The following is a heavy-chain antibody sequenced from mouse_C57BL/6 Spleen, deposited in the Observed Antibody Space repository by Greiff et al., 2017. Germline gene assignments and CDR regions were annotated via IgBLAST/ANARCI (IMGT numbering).Heavy chain of an antibody. J-gene: IGHJ4*01. D-gene: IGHD4-1*01. Sequence: VKLVESGAELVKPGASVKMSCKASGYTFTTYPIEWMKQNHGKSLEWIGNFHPYNDDTKYNEKFKGKATLTVEKSSSTVYLELSRLTSDDSAVYYCARLNWDGTRYYAMDYWGQGTSVTVSS. CDR3: ARLNWDGTRYYAMDY. CDR2: FHPYNDDT. V-gene: IGHV1-47*01. CDR1: GYTFTTYP.